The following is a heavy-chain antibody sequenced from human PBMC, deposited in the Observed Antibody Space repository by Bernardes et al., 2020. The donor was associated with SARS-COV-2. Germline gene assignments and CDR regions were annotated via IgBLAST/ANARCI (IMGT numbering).Heavy chain of an antibody. CDR3: ATLPWIQLWLQGFYFDY. J-gene: IGHJ4*02. Sequence: GGSLRLSCAASGFTFSDYHMSWIRQAPGKGLEWVSYIDTVGSITYHADSVKGRFTISRDNAKSSLYLQMNSLRAEDTAVYYCATLPWIQLWLQGFYFDYWGQGILVTVSS. V-gene: IGHV3-11*01. D-gene: IGHD5-18*01. CDR2: IDTVGSIT. CDR1: GFTFSDYH.